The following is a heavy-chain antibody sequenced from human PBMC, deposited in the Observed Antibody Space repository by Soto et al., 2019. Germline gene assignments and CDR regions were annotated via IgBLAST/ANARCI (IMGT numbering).Heavy chain of an antibody. D-gene: IGHD1-26*01. J-gene: IGHJ6*02. Sequence: GVSVKVSCKASGGTFSSYAFRWVRQAPGQGLEWMGGILPMFGTTNYAQKFQARVTFTADESTTTAYMELSRPRSEDTAVYFCARESSSCRTCHGAFYYYYGKDVWDRGTTVTVAS. CDR2: ILPMFGTT. CDR1: GGTFSSYA. V-gene: IGHV1-69*13. CDR3: ARESSSCRTCHGAFYYYYGKDV.